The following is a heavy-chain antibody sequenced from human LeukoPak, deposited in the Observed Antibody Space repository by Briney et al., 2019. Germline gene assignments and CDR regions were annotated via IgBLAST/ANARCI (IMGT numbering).Heavy chain of an antibody. CDR2: IKQDGSEK. Sequence: GGSLRLSCAASGFTFSSYWMSWVRQAPGKGLEWVANIKQDGSEKYYVDSVKGRFTISRDNAKNSLYLQMNSLRAEDTAVYYCARGVTTGGRLGAPWGQGTLVTVSS. V-gene: IGHV3-7*01. D-gene: IGHD1-1*01. CDR1: GFTFSSYW. J-gene: IGHJ5*02. CDR3: ARGVTTGGRLGAP.